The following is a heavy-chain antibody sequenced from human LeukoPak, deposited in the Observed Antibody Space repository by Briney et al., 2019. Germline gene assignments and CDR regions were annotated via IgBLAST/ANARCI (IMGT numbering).Heavy chain of an antibody. CDR1: GFTFSSYA. CDR3: AKDFYSSGWYDYYYYGMDV. V-gene: IGHV3-23*01. J-gene: IGHJ6*02. D-gene: IGHD6-19*01. CDR2: ISGSGGST. Sequence: GGSLRLSCAASGFTFSSYAMSWVRQAPGKGLEWVSAISGSGGSTYYADSVKGRFTISRDNSKNTLYLQMNSLRAEDTAVYHCAKDFYSSGWYDYYYYGMDVWGQGTTVTVSS.